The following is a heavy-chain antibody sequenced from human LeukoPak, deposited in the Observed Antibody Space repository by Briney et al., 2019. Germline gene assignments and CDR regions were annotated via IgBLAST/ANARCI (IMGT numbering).Heavy chain of an antibody. D-gene: IGHD3-3*01. CDR2: INSSGSYT. CDR3: ARGTPAHDFWSGYSSGSFDY. J-gene: IGHJ4*02. CDR1: GFTFSDYY. Sequence: GGSLRLSCAASGFTFSDYYMSWIRQAPGKGLEWVSYINSSGSYTNYADSVKGRFTISRDNAKNSLYLQMNSLRAEDTAVYYCARGTPAHDFWSGYSSGSFDYWGQGTLVTVSS. V-gene: IGHV3-11*06.